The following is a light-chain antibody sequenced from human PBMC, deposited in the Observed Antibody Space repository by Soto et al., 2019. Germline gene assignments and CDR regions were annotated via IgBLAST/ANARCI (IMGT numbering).Light chain of an antibody. CDR1: SGSIGSNS. CDR2: EDD. Sequence: NFMLTQPHSVSESPGKTVTISCTRSSGSIGSNSVQWYRQRPGSAPTIVIYEDDQRPSGVPNRFAGSIDRSSNSASLTISGLQTEDEAVYYCQSYDTNTVVFGGGTKLTVL. J-gene: IGLJ2*01. CDR3: QSYDTNTVV. V-gene: IGLV6-57*04.